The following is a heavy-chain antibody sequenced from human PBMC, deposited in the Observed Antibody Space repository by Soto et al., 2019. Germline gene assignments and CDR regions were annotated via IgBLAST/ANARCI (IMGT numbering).Heavy chain of an antibody. CDR1: GYTLSELS. Sequence: GASVKVSCKVSGYTLSELSMHWVRQAPGKGLEWMGRFDTEDGQKIYAQKYQGRVTMTGDTSADTAYMELSSLRSEDKAIYYCTRDHYDSSGYYRFDYWGQGT. D-gene: IGHD3-22*01. J-gene: IGHJ4*02. V-gene: IGHV1-24*01. CDR2: FDTEDGQK. CDR3: TRDHYDSSGYYRFDY.